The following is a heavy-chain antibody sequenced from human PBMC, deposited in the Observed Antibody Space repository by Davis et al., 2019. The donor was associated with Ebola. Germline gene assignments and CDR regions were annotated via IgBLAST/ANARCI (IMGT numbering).Heavy chain of an antibody. J-gene: IGHJ4*02. D-gene: IGHD4-17*01. V-gene: IGHV3-73*01. CDR3: TTTTVTTDY. Sequence: AYAASVKGRFNISRDDSKNTAYLQMNSLTTEDTAVYYCTTTTVTTDYWGLGTLVTVS.